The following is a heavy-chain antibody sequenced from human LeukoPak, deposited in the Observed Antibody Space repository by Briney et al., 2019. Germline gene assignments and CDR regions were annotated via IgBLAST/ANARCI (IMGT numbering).Heavy chain of an antibody. Sequence: ETLSLTCAVYGGSFSGYYWSWIRQAPGKGLEWVANIKQDGSEKYYVDSVKGRFTISRDNAKNSLYLQMNSLRAEDTAVYYCARDEFGYDFWSGYYSPWGYYYGMDVWGQGTTVTVSS. D-gene: IGHD3-3*01. V-gene: IGHV3-7*01. CDR2: IKQDGSEK. J-gene: IGHJ6*02. CDR1: GGSFSGYY. CDR3: ARDEFGYDFWSGYYSPWGYYYGMDV.